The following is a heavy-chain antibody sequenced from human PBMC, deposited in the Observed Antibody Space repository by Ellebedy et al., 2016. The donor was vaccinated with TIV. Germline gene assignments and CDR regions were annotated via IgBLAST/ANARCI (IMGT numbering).Heavy chain of an antibody. J-gene: IGHJ4*02. CDR1: GFIFDDYT. Sequence: GESLKISCAASGFIFDDYTIHWVRQAPGKGLEWVSLISWDGGTTYYADSVKGRFTISRDNSKNSLYLQMNSLRIEDTALYYCAKDMGMATINPVLDYWGQGTLVTVSS. V-gene: IGHV3-43*01. CDR2: ISWDGGTT. D-gene: IGHD5-24*01. CDR3: AKDMGMATINPVLDY.